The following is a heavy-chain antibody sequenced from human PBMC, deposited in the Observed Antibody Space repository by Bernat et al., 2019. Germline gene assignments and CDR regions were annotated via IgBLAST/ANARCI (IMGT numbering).Heavy chain of an antibody. CDR1: GGTFSSYA. CDR3: GGGASRKWCEA. CDR2: IIPIVGTA. D-gene: IGHD2-2*01. Sequence: QVQLVQSGAEVKKPGSSVKVSCKASGGTFSSYAISWVRQAPGQGLEWMGGIIPIVGTANYAQKFQGRVTITADGSTSTAYMEVGGLRSEDRGVYYCGGGASRKWCEAWGEGALVSVA. V-gene: IGHV1-69*12. J-gene: IGHJ5*02.